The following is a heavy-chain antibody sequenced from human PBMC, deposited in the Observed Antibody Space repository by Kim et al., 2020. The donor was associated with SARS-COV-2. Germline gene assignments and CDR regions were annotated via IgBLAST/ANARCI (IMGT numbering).Heavy chain of an antibody. V-gene: IGHV6-1*01. D-gene: IGHD2-2*03. CDR2: TYYRSKWYN. CDR1: GDSVSSNSAA. J-gene: IGHJ3*02. Sequence: SQTLSLSCAISGDSVSSNSAAWNWIRQSPSRGLEWLGRTYYRSKWYNDYAVSVKSRITINPDTSKNQFSLQLNSVTPEDAAVYYCARVVDLVVVPAATNAFDIWGQGTMVTVSS. CDR3: ARVVDLVVVPAATNAFDI.